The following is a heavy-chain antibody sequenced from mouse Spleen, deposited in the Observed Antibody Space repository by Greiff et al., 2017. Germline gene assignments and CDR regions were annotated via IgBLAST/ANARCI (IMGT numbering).Heavy chain of an antibody. CDR3: AREGYFDY. Sequence: EVKLMESGGGLVRPGGSLKLSCAASGFTFSGYTMSWVRQTPEKRLEWVAYISNGGGSTYYPDTVKGRFTISRDNAKNTLYLQMSSLKSEDTAMYYCAREGYFDYWGQGTTLTVSS. V-gene: IGHV5-12-2*01. CDR2: ISNGGGST. CDR1: GFTFSGYT. J-gene: IGHJ2*01.